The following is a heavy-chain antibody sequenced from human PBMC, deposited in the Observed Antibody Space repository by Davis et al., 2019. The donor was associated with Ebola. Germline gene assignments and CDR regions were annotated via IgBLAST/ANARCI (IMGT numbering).Heavy chain of an antibody. V-gene: IGHV4-59*08. CDR2: IYYSGST. J-gene: IGHJ6*02. D-gene: IGHD2-2*01. Sequence: PSETLSLTCTVSGGSISSYYWSWIRQPPGKGLEWIGYIYYSGSTNYNPSLKSRVTISVDTSKNQFSLKLSSVTAADTAVYYCARGIGSTSRYKYYYYGMDVWGQGTTVTVSS. CDR1: GGSISSYY. CDR3: ARGIGSTSRYKYYYYGMDV.